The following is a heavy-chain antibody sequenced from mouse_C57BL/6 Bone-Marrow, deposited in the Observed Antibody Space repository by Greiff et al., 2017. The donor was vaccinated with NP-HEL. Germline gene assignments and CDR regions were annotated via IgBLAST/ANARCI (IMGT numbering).Heavy chain of an antibody. Sequence: VQLQQSGAELVRPGASVKLSCKASGYTFTDYYINWVKQRPGQGLEWIARIYPGSGNTYYNEKFKGKATLTAEKSSSTAYMQLSSLTSEDSAVYFCAREPFITTVVASDYWGQGTTLTVSS. J-gene: IGHJ2*01. D-gene: IGHD1-1*01. CDR1: GYTFTDYY. V-gene: IGHV1-76*01. CDR3: AREPFITTVVASDY. CDR2: IYPGSGNT.